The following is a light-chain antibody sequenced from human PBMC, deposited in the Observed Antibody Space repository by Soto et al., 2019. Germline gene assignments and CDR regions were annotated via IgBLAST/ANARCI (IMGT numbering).Light chain of an antibody. J-gene: IGKJ1*01. Sequence: DIQMTQSPSTLSASVGDRVTITCRASQSISSWLSWYQQKPGKAPKLLIYDASSLQSGVPSRFSGSGSGTEFTLTISGLQPDDFGSYYCQHMRTFGQGTKVEIK. CDR1: QSISSW. CDR2: DAS. V-gene: IGKV1-5*01. CDR3: QHMRT.